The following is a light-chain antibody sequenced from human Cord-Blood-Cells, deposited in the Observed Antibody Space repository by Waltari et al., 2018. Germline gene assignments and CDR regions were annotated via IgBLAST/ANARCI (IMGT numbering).Light chain of an antibody. Sequence: DIQMTLSPSTLSASVGDRVTITCRASQSISSWLAWYQQKTGKAPKLLIYKASSLESGVPSRFSGSGSGTEFTLTISSLQPDDFATYYCQQYNSYSWTFGQGTKVEIK. CDR3: QQYNSYSWT. CDR1: QSISSW. CDR2: KAS. V-gene: IGKV1-5*03. J-gene: IGKJ1*01.